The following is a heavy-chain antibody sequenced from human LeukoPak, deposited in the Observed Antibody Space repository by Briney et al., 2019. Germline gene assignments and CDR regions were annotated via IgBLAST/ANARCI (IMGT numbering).Heavy chain of an antibody. CDR2: INPNSGGT. CDR1: GYTFTGYY. V-gene: IGHV1-2*02. CDR3: ARPGIAVAGTALGYYYYGMDV. Sequence: GASVKASCKASGYTFTGYYMHWVRQAPGQGLEWMGWINPNSGGTNYAQKFQGRVTMTRDTSISTAYVELSRLRSDDTAVYYCARPGIAVAGTALGYYYYGMDVWGQGTTVTVSS. D-gene: IGHD6-19*01. J-gene: IGHJ6*02.